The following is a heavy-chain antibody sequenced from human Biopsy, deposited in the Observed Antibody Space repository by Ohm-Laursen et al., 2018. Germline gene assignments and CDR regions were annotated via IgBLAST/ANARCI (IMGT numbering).Heavy chain of an antibody. J-gene: IGHJ4*02. Sequence: TLSLTCTVSGDSISSDFWSWIRQTPGKGLEWIGYISYTGDTNYNPSLESRITISLDTYKNQFSLMLSSVTAADTAVYYCARSNGYGDYRFDDWGQGTLVAVSS. CDR3: ARSNGYGDYRFDD. V-gene: IGHV4-59*01. D-gene: IGHD4-11*01. CDR2: ISYTGDT. CDR1: GDSISSDF.